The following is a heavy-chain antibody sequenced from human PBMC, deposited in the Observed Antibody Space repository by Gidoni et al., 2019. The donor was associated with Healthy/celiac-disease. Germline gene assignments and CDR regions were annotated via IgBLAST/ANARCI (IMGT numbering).Heavy chain of an antibody. CDR2: MSGSGGST. CDR1: GFTFSSYA. J-gene: IGHJ4*02. CDR3: AYDSSGYLIGGGIDY. D-gene: IGHD3-22*01. Sequence: EVQLLESGGGLVQPGGSLRLSCAASGFTFSSYAMSWVRQAPGKGLEWGAAMSGSGGSTYYADSVKGRFNISRDNSKNTLYLQMNSLRAEDTAVYYCAYDSSGYLIGGGIDYWGQGTLVTVSS. V-gene: IGHV3-23*01.